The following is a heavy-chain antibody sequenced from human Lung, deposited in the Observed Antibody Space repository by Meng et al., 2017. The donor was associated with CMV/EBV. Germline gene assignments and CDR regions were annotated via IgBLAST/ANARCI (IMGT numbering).Heavy chain of an antibody. CDR2: ISASGNT. CDR1: GGSITSYY. D-gene: IGHD6-13*01. CDR3: ARDFGSSWYPNWFDP. Sequence: QVQLQVAGRGLVTPSEPPYHNFTVFGGSITSYYWSWIRQPAGKGLEWSGRISASGNTRYKPSLKSRVTMSVDTSKNQFSLKLSSVTAADTAVYYCARDFGSSWYPNWFDPWGQGTLVTVSS. V-gene: IGHV4-4*07. J-gene: IGHJ5*02.